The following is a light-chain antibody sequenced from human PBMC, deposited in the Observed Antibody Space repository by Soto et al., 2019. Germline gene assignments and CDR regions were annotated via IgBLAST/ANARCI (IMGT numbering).Light chain of an antibody. CDR1: QSVSNN. CDR2: GAS. CDR3: QQYNNWPDT. V-gene: IGKV3-15*01. J-gene: IGKJ2*01. Sequence: EIVMTQSPATLSVSPGERATLSCRASQSVSNNLAWYQQKPGQAPRLLIYGASTRATGIPARFSGFGSGTEFTLTISSLRSEDFAVYYCQQYNNWPDTFGQGTKLEIK.